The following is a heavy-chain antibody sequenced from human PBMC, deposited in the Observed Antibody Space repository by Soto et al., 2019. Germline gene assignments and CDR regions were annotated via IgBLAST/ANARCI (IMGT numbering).Heavy chain of an antibody. J-gene: IGHJ6*02. CDR3: AKDIAPNYYDSSGYRIYYYGMDV. CDR1: GFTFSSYA. CDR2: ISGSGGST. D-gene: IGHD3-22*01. Sequence: GGSLRLSCAASGFTFSSYAMSWVRQAPGKGLEWVSAISGSGGSTYYADSVKGRFTISRDISKNTLYLQMNSLRAEDTAVYYCAKDIAPNYYDSSGYRIYYYGMDVWGQGTTVTVSS. V-gene: IGHV3-23*01.